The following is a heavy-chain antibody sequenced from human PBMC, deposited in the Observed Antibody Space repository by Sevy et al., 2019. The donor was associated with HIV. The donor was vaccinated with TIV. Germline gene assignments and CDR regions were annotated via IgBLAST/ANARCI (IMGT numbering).Heavy chain of an antibody. CDR3: ARVGRGDWLFFDY. CDR1: GGSINDYY. CDR2: IYFSGNT. D-gene: IGHD3-22*01. Sequence: SETLSLTCTVSGGSINDYYWSWVRQPPGKGLDWIGYIYFSGNTDYNPSLKSRVTISVDTSKNQFSLRLSSVTAADTAVYYCARVGRGDWLFFDYWGLGTLVTVSS. V-gene: IGHV4-59*01. J-gene: IGHJ4*02.